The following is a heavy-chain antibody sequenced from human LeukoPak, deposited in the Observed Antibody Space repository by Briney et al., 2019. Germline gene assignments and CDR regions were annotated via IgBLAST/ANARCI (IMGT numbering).Heavy chain of an antibody. J-gene: IGHJ4*02. CDR2: IYTSGST. D-gene: IGHD3-22*01. CDR1: GGSISSGSYY. V-gene: IGHV4-61*02. Sequence: SQTLSLTCTVSGGSISSGSYYWSWIRQPAGKGLEWIGRIYTSGSTNYNPSLKSRVTISVDTSKNQFSLKLSSVTAADTAVYYCARDRGNYYDSDYFDYWGQGTLVTVSS. CDR3: ARDRGNYYDSDYFDY.